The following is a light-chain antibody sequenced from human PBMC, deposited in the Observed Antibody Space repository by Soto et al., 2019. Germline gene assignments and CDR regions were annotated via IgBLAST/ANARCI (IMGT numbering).Light chain of an antibody. Sequence: IVLTRSPATLSLSLREIATLSCRASQSVSNYFAWYQQKPGQAPRLLIYDASKRATGIPARFSGSGSGTDFTLTIGSLEPEDFAVYYCQQRSNWPLTFGQGTKVDIK. V-gene: IGKV3-11*01. CDR2: DAS. J-gene: IGKJ1*01. CDR3: QQRSNWPLT. CDR1: QSVSNY.